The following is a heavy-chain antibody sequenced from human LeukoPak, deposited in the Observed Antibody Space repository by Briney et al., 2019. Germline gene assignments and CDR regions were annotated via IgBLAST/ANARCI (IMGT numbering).Heavy chain of an antibody. D-gene: IGHD3-22*01. J-gene: IGHJ4*02. Sequence: ASVKVSCKASVYTFSRYYMHWVRQAPGQGLEWMGIINPSGDTTDYAQKFQGRVTMTRDTSTSTVYMELNSLRSEDTAVYYCARSASGYYYYFDYWGQGTLVSVSS. CDR3: ARSASGYYYYFDY. V-gene: IGHV1-46*01. CDR1: VYTFSRYY. CDR2: INPSGDTT.